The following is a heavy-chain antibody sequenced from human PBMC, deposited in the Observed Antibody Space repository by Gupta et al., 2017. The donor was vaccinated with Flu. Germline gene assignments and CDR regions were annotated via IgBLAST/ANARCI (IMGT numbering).Heavy chain of an antibody. V-gene: IGHV3-21*01. CDR2: ISSSSSYI. J-gene: IGHJ4*02. CDR3: AGVKHTIGWIY. D-gene: IGHD6-19*01. CDR1: FTFSSYI. Sequence: FTFSSYIMNWVRQAPGKGLEWVSSISSSSSYIYYADSVKGRFTISRDNAKNSLYLQMNSLRAEDTAVYYCAGVKHTIGWIYWGQGTLVTVSS.